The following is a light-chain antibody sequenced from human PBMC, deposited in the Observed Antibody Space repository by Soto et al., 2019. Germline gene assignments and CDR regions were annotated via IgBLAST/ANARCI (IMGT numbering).Light chain of an antibody. J-gene: IGLJ2*01. CDR3: SSYTSSSTIPVV. CDR1: SSDVGGYNY. V-gene: IGLV2-14*01. Sequence: QSALTQPASVSGSPGQSITISCTGTSSDVGGYNYVSWYQQHPGKAPKLMIYDVSNRPSGVSNRFSGSKSGNTASLTISGLQAEDEAEYYYSSYTSSSTIPVVFGGGTKVTVL. CDR2: DVS.